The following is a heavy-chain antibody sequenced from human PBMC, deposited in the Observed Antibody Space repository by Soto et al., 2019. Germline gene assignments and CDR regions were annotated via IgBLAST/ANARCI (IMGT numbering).Heavy chain of an antibody. D-gene: IGHD1-26*01. CDR3: ARLRVGVNWYFDL. Sequence: QMQLVESGGDLVMPGGSLRLSCGASGFNFGDYYMSWVRQAPGKGLEWVSFVSSTGGYTKYSDSVGGRFTVSRDNGKNSLHLQLNSLRVDDTAVYYCARLRVGVNWYFDLWGRGTLVTVSS. J-gene: IGHJ2*01. CDR2: VSSTGGYT. CDR1: GFNFGDYY. V-gene: IGHV3-11*06.